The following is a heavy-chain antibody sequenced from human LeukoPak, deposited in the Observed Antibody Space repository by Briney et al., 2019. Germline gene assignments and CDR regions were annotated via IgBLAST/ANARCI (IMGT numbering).Heavy chain of an antibody. CDR1: GGSISSGGYS. CDR2: IYHSGST. J-gene: IGHJ6*02. V-gene: IGHV4-30-2*01. Sequence: SQTLSLTCAVSGGSISSGGYSWSWIRQPPGKGLEWIGYIYHSGSTYYHPSLKSRVTISVDRSKNQFSLKLSSVTAADTAVYYCARSVESTVPFYYYYYGMDVWGQGTTVTVSS. D-gene: IGHD2-8*02. CDR3: ARSVESTVPFYYYYYGMDV.